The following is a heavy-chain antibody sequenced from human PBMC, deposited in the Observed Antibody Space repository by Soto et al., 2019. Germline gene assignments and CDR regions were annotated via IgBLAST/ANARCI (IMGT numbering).Heavy chain of an antibody. CDR3: AREDSSGWYLGVDY. V-gene: IGHV3-7*03. CDR2: IKQDGSEK. J-gene: IGHJ4*02. Sequence: PGGSLRLSCAASGFTFSSYWMSWVRQAPGKGLEWVANIKQDGSEKYYVDSVKGRFTISRDNAKNSLYLQMNSLRAEDTAVYYCAREDSSGWYLGVDYWGQGTLVTVSS. D-gene: IGHD6-19*01. CDR1: GFTFSSYW.